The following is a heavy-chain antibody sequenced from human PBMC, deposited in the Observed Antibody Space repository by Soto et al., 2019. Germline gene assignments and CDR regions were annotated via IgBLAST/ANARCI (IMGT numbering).Heavy chain of an antibody. CDR2: ISYDGSNK. V-gene: IGHV3-30*18. CDR1: GFTFRRYA. J-gene: IGHJ5*02. CDR3: AKQYSYDSNGYFQIWFDP. D-gene: IGHD3-22*01. Sequence: VGSLRLSCAASGFTFRRYAMHWARQAPGKGLEWVAVISYDGSNKYYADSVKGRFTISRDNSKNTLYLQMNSLRAEDTAVYYCAKQYSYDSNGYFQIWFDPWGQGTLV.